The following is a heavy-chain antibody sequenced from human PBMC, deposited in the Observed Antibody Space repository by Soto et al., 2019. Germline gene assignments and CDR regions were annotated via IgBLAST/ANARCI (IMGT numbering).Heavy chain of an antibody. V-gene: IGHV1-8*01. CDR2: MNPNSGNT. CDR1: GYTFTSYD. J-gene: IGHJ3*02. CDR3: ATAVAGTPNAFDI. Sequence: ASVKVSCKASGYTFTSYDINWVRQATGQGLEWMGWMNPNSGNTGYAQKFQGRVTMTRNTSISTAYMELSSLRSEDTAVYYCATAVAGTPNAFDIWGQGKMVPVAS. D-gene: IGHD6-19*01.